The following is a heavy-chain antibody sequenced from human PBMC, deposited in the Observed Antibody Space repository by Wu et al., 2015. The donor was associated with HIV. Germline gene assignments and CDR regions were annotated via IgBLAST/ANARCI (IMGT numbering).Heavy chain of an antibody. D-gene: IGHD3-22*01. V-gene: IGHV1-18*01. Sequence: QVQLVQSGPEVKKPGASVKVSCKGSGYTFGVYGISWVRHAPGQGLEWMGWISAYNGNTDYAQKLQGRVTMTTDTSTSTAYMELRSLRSDDTAVYYCARVSDSSGYLYYYYYMDVWGKGTTVTVSS. CDR1: GYTFGVYG. CDR2: ISAYNGNT. CDR3: ARVSDSSGYLYYYYYMDV. J-gene: IGHJ6*03.